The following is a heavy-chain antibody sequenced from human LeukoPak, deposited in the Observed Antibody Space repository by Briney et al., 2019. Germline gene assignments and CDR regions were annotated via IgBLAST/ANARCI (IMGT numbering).Heavy chain of an antibody. Sequence: SGTLSLTCAVSGGSISSSNWWSWVRQPPGKGLEWIGEIYHSGSTSYNPSLKSRVTISIDKSKNQFSLKLSSVTAADTAVYYCARDQSGERGDWFDPWGQGTLVTVSS. J-gene: IGHJ5*02. D-gene: IGHD3-10*01. CDR1: GGSISSSNW. CDR2: IYHSGST. V-gene: IGHV4-4*02. CDR3: ARDQSGERGDWFDP.